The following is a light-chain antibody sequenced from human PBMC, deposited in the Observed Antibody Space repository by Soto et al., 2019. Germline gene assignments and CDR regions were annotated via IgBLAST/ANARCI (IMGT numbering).Light chain of an antibody. V-gene: IGLV2-8*01. CDR1: SSDVGGYNY. J-gene: IGLJ2*01. CDR3: SSYAGSNDLV. CDR2: EVS. Sequence: QSALTQPPSASGSPGQSVTISCTGTSSDVGGYNYVSWYQQHPDKAPKRMIYEVSKRPSGVPDRFSGSKSGNTASLTVSGLQAEDEADYYCSSYAGSNDLVFGGGTKLTVL.